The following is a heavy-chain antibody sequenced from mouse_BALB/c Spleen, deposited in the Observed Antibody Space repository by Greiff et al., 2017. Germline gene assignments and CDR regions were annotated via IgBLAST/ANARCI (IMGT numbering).Heavy chain of an antibody. Sequence: EVHLVESGGGLVQPGGSRKLSCAASGFTFSSFGMHWVRQAPEKGLEWVAYISSGSSTIYYADTVKGRFTISRDNPKNTLFLQMTSLRSEDTAMYYCARSITTAPAMDYWGQGTSVTVSS. CDR2: ISSGSSTI. V-gene: IGHV5-17*02. D-gene: IGHD1-2*01. CDR3: ARSITTAPAMDY. CDR1: GFTFSSFG. J-gene: IGHJ4*01.